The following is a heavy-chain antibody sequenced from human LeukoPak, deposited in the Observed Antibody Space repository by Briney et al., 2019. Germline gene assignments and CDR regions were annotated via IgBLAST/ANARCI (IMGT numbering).Heavy chain of an antibody. J-gene: IGHJ4*02. Sequence: GGSLRLSCAASGFTFSVYNMNWVRQAPGKGLEWVSSISSSSSYIYYADSVKGRFTISRDNAKNSLYLQMNSLRAEDTAVYYCARDRSFGELVVYWGQGTLVTVSS. D-gene: IGHD3-10*01. V-gene: IGHV3-21*01. CDR3: ARDRSFGELVVY. CDR1: GFTFSVYN. CDR2: ISSSSSYI.